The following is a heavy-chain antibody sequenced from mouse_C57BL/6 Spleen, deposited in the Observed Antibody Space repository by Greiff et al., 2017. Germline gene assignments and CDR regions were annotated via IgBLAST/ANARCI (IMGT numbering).Heavy chain of an antibody. D-gene: IGHD1-1*01. CDR1: GYTFTSYW. CDR2: IDPSDSET. Sequence: QVQLQQPGAELVRPGSSVKLSCKASGYTFTSYWMHWVKQRPIQGLEWIGNIDPSDSETHYNQKFKDKATLTVDKSSSTAYMQLSSLTSEDSAVYYCARSSGSIYYAMDYWGQGTSVTVSS. J-gene: IGHJ4*01. V-gene: IGHV1-52*01. CDR3: ARSSGSIYYAMDY.